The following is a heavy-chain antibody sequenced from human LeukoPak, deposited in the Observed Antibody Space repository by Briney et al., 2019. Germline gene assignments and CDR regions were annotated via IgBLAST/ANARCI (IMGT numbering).Heavy chain of an antibody. J-gene: IGHJ4*02. D-gene: IGHD5-24*01. Sequence: PSETLFLTCSVSGDSISSSTYYWGWIRQPPGKGLEWIASIYYSGSTYYNPSLKSRVTISVDTSKNQFSLQLTSVTAADTAVYYCARGEMATPVDYWGQGTLVTVSS. V-gene: IGHV4-39*01. CDR2: IYYSGST. CDR3: ARGEMATPVDY. CDR1: GDSISSSTYY.